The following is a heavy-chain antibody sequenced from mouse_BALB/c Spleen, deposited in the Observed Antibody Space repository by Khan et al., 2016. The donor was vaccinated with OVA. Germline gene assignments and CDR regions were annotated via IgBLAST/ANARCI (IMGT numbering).Heavy chain of an antibody. J-gene: IGHJ2*01. CDR1: GFTFSSYG. V-gene: IGHV5-17*02. Sequence: EVELVESGGGLVQPGGSRKLSCAASGFTFSSYGMHWVRQAPEKGLEWVAYISGDSSTLYYTDTVKGRFTISRDNPKNTLSLQMTSLMSEDTAMYYCATSYYYGYYFDYWGPGTTLTVSS. CDR2: ISGDSSTL. D-gene: IGHD1-1*01. CDR3: ATSYYYGYYFDY.